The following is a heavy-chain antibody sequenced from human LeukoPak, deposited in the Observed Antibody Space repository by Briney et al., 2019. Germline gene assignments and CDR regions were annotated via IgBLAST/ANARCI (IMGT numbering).Heavy chain of an antibody. Sequence: SETLSLTCTVSGDSISTYYWSWIRQPPGKGLGWLGYIYYRVTSDYHPSLKSRVTMSVDMSTRQISLKLSSVTAADTAVYYCARAVGGDGSGSLWGPGTLVTVSS. CDR2: IYYRVTS. D-gene: IGHD3-10*01. V-gene: IGHV4-59*01. J-gene: IGHJ4*02. CDR1: GDSISTYY. CDR3: ARAVGGDGSGSL.